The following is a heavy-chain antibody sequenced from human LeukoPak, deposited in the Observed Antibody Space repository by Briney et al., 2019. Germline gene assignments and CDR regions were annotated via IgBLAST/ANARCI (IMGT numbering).Heavy chain of an antibody. J-gene: IGHJ4*02. D-gene: IGHD2-2*01. V-gene: IGHV4-31*03. CDR2: IYYSGST. CDR1: GGSISSGGYY. CDR3: ARATSDIVVVPAANSGFDY. Sequence: SETLSLTCTVSGGSISSGGYYWRWLRQHPGKGLEWIGYIYYSGSTYYNPSLKSRVTISVDTSKNQFSLKLSSVTAADTAVYYCARATSDIVVVPAANSGFDYWGQGTLVTVSS.